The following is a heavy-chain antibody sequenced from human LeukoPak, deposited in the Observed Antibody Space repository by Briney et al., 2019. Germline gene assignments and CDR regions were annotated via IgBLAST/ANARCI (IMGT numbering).Heavy chain of an antibody. CDR1: GFTFSSYS. J-gene: IGHJ4*02. CDR3: SKLRAREAAF. CDR2: ISSSSSYI. D-gene: IGHD2-15*01. V-gene: IGHV3-21*04. Sequence: GGSLRLFCAASGFTFSSYSLSCGRQAPGQGLEWVSSISSSSSYIYYADSVRGRFTISRDNAENSLYLQMNSLRADDTAVYYCSKLRAREAAFWGQGTLVTVSS.